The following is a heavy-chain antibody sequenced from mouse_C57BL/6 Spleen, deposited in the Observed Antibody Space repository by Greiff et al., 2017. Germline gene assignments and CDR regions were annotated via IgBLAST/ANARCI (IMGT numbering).Heavy chain of an antibody. CDR3: ARRTQDSSGYVGYAMDY. Sequence: VQLQQSGPELVKPGASVKIPCKASGYTFTDYNMDWVKQSHGKSLEWIGDINPNNGGTIYNQKFKGKATLTVDKSSSTAYMELRSLTSEDTAVYYCARRTQDSSGYVGYAMDYWGQGTSVTVSS. CDR2: INPNNGGT. J-gene: IGHJ4*01. D-gene: IGHD3-2*02. V-gene: IGHV1-18*01. CDR1: GYTFTDYN.